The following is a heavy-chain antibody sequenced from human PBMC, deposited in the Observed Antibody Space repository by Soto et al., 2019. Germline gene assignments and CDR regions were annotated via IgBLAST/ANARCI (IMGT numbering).Heavy chain of an antibody. CDR1: GFTFSNYA. D-gene: IGHD1-7*01. CDR3: ARERVELDYYYGMDV. V-gene: IGHV3-30-3*01. Sequence: GESLKISCAASGFTFSNYAMSWVRQAPGKGLEWVALISYDGGKKFYADSVKGRFTISRDKSENTLYLQMNSLTTEDTAVYYCARERVELDYYYGMDVWGQGTTVTVSS. CDR2: ISYDGGKK. J-gene: IGHJ6*02.